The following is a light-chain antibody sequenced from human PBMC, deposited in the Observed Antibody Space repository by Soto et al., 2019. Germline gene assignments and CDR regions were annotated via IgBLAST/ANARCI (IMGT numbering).Light chain of an antibody. Sequence: EIVLTQSPGTLSLSPGERATLSCRASQSVSSSYLAWYQQKPGQAPRLLIYGASNRATGIPDRFSGSGSGTDFTLTISRLEPADFAVYYCQQYGSSPWTFGQGTKVEIK. J-gene: IGKJ1*01. CDR3: QQYGSSPWT. CDR1: QSVSSSY. CDR2: GAS. V-gene: IGKV3-20*01.